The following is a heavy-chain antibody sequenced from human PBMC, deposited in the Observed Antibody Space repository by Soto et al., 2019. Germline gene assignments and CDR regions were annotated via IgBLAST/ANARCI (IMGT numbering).Heavy chain of an antibody. CDR3: ARDGSSTLHWPDP. J-gene: IGHJ5*02. V-gene: IGHV4-31*03. CDR1: GASLHIGGYY. Sequence: LSLTCPVSGASLHIGGYYWAWIRQNPGKGLEWIGYIYYTGVTYYNPSLGSRVNISVDTSKNQFSLELTSVTAADTAVYYCARDGSSTLHWPDPSGQGLLVIVSS. CDR2: IYYTGVT. D-gene: IGHD2-2*01.